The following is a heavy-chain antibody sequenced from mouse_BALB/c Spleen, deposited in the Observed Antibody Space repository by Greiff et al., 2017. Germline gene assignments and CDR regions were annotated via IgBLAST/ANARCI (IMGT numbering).Heavy chain of an antibody. CDR1: GFTFSSYG. D-gene: IGHD2-1*01. Sequence: EVMLVESGGDLVKPGGSLKLSCAASGFTFSSYGMSWVRQTPDQRLEWVATISSGGSYTYYPDSVKGRFTISRDNAKNTLYLQMSSLKSEDTAMYYCARRGYGNFEGFAYWGQGTLVTVSA. CDR3: ARRGYGNFEGFAY. CDR2: ISSGGSYT. J-gene: IGHJ3*01. V-gene: IGHV5-6*02.